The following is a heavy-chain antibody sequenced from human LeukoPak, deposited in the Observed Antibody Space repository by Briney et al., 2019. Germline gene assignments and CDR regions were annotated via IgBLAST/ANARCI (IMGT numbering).Heavy chain of an antibody. D-gene: IGHD3-16*02. Sequence: GGSLRLSCAASGFTFSTYAMSWVRQAPGKGLEWVSDISDSGVYIYYADSVKGRFTISRDNARDTLYLQMSSLRAEDTAVYYCARQIEGGYHAFDIWGQGTMVPVSS. CDR3: ARQIEGGYHAFDI. CDR1: GFTFSTYA. V-gene: IGHV3-23*01. J-gene: IGHJ3*02. CDR2: ISDSGVYI.